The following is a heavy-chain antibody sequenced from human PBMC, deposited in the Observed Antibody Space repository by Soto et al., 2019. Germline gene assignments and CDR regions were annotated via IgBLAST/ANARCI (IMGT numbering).Heavy chain of an antibody. J-gene: IGHJ4*01. CDR3: AREGDGTTGYYQDY. CDR1: GFTFSNYY. CDR2: INSDESST. V-gene: IGHV3-74*01. D-gene: IGHD3-22*01. Sequence: GGSLRLSCVASGFTFSNYYMHWVRQGPGKGLLWVSRINSDESSTSYADSVKGRFTISRDNAKNTLYLQMNSLRAEDTAVYYCAREGDGTTGYYQDYWGHGTLVTVSS.